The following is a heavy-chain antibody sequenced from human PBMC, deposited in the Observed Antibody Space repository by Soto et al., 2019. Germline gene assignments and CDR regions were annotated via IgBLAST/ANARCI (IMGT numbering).Heavy chain of an antibody. V-gene: IGHV3-30*18. CDR2: ISYDGSNK. J-gene: IGHJ6*02. D-gene: IGHD6-13*01. CDR1: GFTFSSYG. CDR3: AKDKGVIRISSWPIYYYYYYGMDV. Sequence: QVQLVESGGGVVQPGRSLRLSCAASGFTFSSYGMHWVRQAPGKGLEWVAVISYDGSNKYYADSVKGRFTISRDNSKNTLYLQMNSLRAEDTAVYYCAKDKGVIRISSWPIYYYYYYGMDVWGQGTTVTVSS.